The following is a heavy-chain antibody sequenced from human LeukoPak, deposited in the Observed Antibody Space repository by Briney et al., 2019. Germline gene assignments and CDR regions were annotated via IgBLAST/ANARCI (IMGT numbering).Heavy chain of an antibody. J-gene: IGHJ3*02. V-gene: IGHV3-23*01. CDR1: GFTFSSYA. D-gene: IGHD2-2*01. CDR2: INGSGGTT. CDR3: AKVLEYQLPYDAFDI. Sequence: GGSLRLSCAASGFTFSSYAMSWVRQAPGKGLEWVSAINGSGGTTYYADSVKGRFTISGDNSKNTLYLQMNSLRAEDTAVYYCAKVLEYQLPYDAFDIWGQGTMVTVSS.